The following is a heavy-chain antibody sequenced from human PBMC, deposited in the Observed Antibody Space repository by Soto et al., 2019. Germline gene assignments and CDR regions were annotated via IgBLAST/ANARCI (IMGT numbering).Heavy chain of an antibody. V-gene: IGHV3-64D*06. CDR2: ISPNGGRT. J-gene: IGHJ4*02. CDR1: GFTFSGFH. CDR3: VKDRYVDY. Sequence: PGGSLRLSCSVSGFTFSGFHMHWVRQAPGKGLTYVSSISPNGGRTYYADSVKGRFTISRDNSKNMLYLQMSSLRADDTAIYYCVKDRYVDYWGQGTLVTVSS.